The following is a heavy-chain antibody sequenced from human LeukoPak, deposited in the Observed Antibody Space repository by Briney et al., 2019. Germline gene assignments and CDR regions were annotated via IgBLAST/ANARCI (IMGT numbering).Heavy chain of an antibody. CDR1: GFTFSSYW. V-gene: IGHV3-7*01. D-gene: IGHD3-22*01. J-gene: IGHJ3*02. CDR2: IKQDGSEK. CDR3: AREGGGYYYDSSGYYYTDAFDI. Sequence: GGSLRLSCAASGFTFSSYWMSWVRQAPGKGLEWVANIKQDGSEKYYVDSVKGRFTISRDNAKNSLYLQMNSLRAEDTAVYYCAREGGGYYYDSSGYYYTDAFDIWGQGTMVTVSS.